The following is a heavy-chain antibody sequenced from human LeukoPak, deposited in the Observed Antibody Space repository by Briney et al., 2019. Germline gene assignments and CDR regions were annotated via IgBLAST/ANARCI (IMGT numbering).Heavy chain of an antibody. CDR1: VYSIRSNYY. J-gene: IGHJ4*02. CDR3: ARNVSYSFDY. V-gene: IGHV4-38-2*01. CDR2: IFHSGST. Sequence: PSETLSLTCDVSVYSIRSNYYWGWIRQPPGKGLEWIGSIFHSGSTYYDPSLKSRVTISVDTSKNQFSLKLSSVTAADTAVYYCARNVSYSFDYWGQGTLVTVSS. D-gene: IGHD1-1*01.